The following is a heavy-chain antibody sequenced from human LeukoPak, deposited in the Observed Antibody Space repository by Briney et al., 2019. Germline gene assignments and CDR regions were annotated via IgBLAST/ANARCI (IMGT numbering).Heavy chain of an antibody. CDR2: IYTSGST. J-gene: IGHJ4*02. D-gene: IGHD2-2*01. CDR3: ARDPSTARYCSSTSCSGY. Sequence: SETLSLTCTVSGGSISSGSYYWSWIRQPAGKGLEWIGRIYTSGSTNYNPSLKSRVTISVDTSKNQFSLKLSSVTAADTAVYYCARDPSTARYCSSTSCSGYWGQGTLVTVSS. CDR1: GGSISSGSYY. V-gene: IGHV4-61*02.